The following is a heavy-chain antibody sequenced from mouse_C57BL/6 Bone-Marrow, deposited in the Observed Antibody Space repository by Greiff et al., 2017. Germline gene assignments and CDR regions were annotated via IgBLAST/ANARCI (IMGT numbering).Heavy chain of an antibody. J-gene: IGHJ3*01. CDR2: IHTNSGST. D-gene: IGHD1-1*01. CDR3: ARSGLLRAWFAY. V-gene: IGHV1-64*01. Sequence: QVQLKESGAELVKPGASVKLSCKASGYTFTSYWMHWVQQRPGQGLEWIGMIHTNSGSTNYNEKFKSKATLTVDKSYSTACMQLSGLTSEDSAVYYCARSGLLRAWFAYWGTGTLVTVSA. CDR1: GYTFTSYW.